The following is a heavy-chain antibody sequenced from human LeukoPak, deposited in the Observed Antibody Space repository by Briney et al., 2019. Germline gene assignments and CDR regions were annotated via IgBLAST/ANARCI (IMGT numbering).Heavy chain of an antibody. J-gene: IGHJ2*01. CDR2: IWYDGSNK. D-gene: IGHD4-17*01. CDR3: ARSNSATVTSWYLDL. CDR1: GFTFSSYG. V-gene: IGHV3-33*01. Sequence: PGRSLRLSCAASGFTFSSYGMHWVRQAPGKGLEWVAVIWYDGSNKYYADSVKGRFTTSRDNSKNTLYLQMNSLRAEDTAVYYCARSNSATVTSWYLDLWGRGTLVTVSS.